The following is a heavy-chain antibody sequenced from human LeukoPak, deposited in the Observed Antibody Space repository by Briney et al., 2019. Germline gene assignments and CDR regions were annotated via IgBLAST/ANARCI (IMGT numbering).Heavy chain of an antibody. D-gene: IGHD2-2*01. Sequence: PGGSLRLSCAASGFTFTSYGISWVRQAPGQGLEWMGWISAYNGNTNYAQKLQGRVTMTTDTSTSTAYMELRSLRSDDTAVYYCARLHCSSTSCYLFPFDYWGQGTLVTVSS. V-gene: IGHV1-18*01. CDR1: GFTFTSYG. CDR2: ISAYNGNT. CDR3: ARLHCSSTSCYLFPFDY. J-gene: IGHJ4*02.